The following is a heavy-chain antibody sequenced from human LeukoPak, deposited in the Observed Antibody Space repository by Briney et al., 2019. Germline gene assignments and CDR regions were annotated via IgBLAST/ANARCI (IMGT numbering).Heavy chain of an antibody. D-gene: IGHD2-15*01. J-gene: IGHJ4*02. CDR2: ISSSSSYI. CDR3: ARVPSGGSCLACVY. V-gene: IGHV3-21*01. Sequence: GGSLRLSCAASGFTFSSYSMNWVRQAPGKGLEWVSSISSSSSYICYADSVKGRFTISRDNAKNSLYLQMNSLRAEDTAVYYCARVPSGGSCLACVYWGQGTLVTVSS. CDR1: GFTFSSYS.